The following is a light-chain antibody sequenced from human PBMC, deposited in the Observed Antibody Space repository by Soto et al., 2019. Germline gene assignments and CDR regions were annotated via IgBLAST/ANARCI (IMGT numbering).Light chain of an antibody. Sequence: EVVSTQSPATLSLPRGKRATLSCRASQSVSNNYLAWYQQKPGQAPRLLIYAASNRATGIQDSFSGSGSGTESTLTIRRLAPEDLAVYCCKQCGSSGTCGQGTKVDIK. CDR3: KQCGSSGT. J-gene: IGKJ1*01. CDR2: AAS. V-gene: IGKV3-20*01. CDR1: QSVSNNY.